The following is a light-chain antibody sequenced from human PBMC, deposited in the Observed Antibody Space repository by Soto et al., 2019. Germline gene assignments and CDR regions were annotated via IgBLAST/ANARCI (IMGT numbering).Light chain of an antibody. V-gene: IGKV1-8*01. CDR1: QGISSY. J-gene: IGKJ5*01. Sequence: AIRMTQSPSSFSACTGDRVTITCLSSQGISSYLAWYQQKPGKAPKLLIYAASTLQSGVPSRFSGSGSGTDFTLTISCLQSEDFATYYCQQYYSYPPITFGHRTLLEIK. CDR2: AAS. CDR3: QQYYSYPPIT.